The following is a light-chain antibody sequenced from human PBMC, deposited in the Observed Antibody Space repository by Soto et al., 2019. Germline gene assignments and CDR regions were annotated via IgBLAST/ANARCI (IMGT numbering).Light chain of an antibody. J-gene: IGKJ5*01. CDR2: GAS. CDR3: QQYNNWLIT. CDR1: HSVTSN. Sequence: EVVWPQYPGTLSLSPGERATLSCRASHSVTSNYLAWYQQKPGQAPRLLIYGASTRATGIPARFSGSGSGTEFTLTISSLQSEDFAVYYCQQYNNWLITFGQVTRLAIK. V-gene: IGKV3-15*01.